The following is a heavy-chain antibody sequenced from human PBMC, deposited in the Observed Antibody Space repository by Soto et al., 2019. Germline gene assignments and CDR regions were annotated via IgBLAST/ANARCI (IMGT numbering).Heavy chain of an antibody. CDR1: GGSRSGYY. V-gene: IGHV4-34*01. CDR3: ARHRSGGRGVDF. D-gene: IGHD2-15*01. CDR2: ISDSGST. J-gene: IGHJ4*02. Sequence: SETLSLTCPVFGGSRSGYYWIWIRQSPEKGLEWIGEISDSGSTKYNPSLKGRVTILLDTSENQFSLRLNSVTAADTAVYYCARHRSGGRGVDFWGQGFQVTVSS.